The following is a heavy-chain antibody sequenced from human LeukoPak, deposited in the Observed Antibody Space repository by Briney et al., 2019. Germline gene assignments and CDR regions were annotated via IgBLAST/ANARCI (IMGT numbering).Heavy chain of an antibody. CDR3: AREGITAAADY. D-gene: IGHD6-13*01. V-gene: IGHV4-61*02. CDR2: IYTSGST. J-gene: IGHJ4*02. CDR1: GGSISSGGYY. Sequence: SQTLSLTCAVSGGSISSGGYYWSWIRQPAGKGLEWIGRIYTSGSTNYNPSLKSRVTISVDTSKNQFSLKLSSVTAADTAVYYCAREGITAAADYWGQGTLVTVSS.